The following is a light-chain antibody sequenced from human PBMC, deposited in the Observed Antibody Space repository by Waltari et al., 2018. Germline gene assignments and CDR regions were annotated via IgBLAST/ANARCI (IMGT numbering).Light chain of an antibody. V-gene: IGKV3-20*01. CDR2: GTS. J-gene: IGKJ4*01. CDR3: QQYDVEVVT. CDR1: LCFISTS. Sequence: AMLCFISTSLTWYQQEPCPAPMVLLYGTSSRAPVFPYRFSGSGSGKYFTLTIMIMAPEDFAVYYCQQYDVEVVTFVGGTKVEI.